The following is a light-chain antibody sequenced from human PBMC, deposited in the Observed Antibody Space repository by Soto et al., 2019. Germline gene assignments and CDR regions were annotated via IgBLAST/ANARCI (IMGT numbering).Light chain of an antibody. CDR1: QGISSY. CDR2: AAS. J-gene: IGKJ3*01. CDR3: QQLNSYLFT. Sequence: DIQLTQSPSFLSASVGDRVTITCRASQGISSYLAWYQQKPGKAPKLLIYAASTLQSGVPSRFSGSGSGKEFTLTISSLQPEDFATYYCQQLNSYLFTFGPGTKVDI. V-gene: IGKV1-9*01.